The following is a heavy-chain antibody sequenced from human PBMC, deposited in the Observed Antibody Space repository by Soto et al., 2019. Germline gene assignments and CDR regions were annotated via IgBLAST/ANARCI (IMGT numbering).Heavy chain of an antibody. CDR1: GYTFTSYG. CDR3: AGGRLHLLWHYYCGMDV. J-gene: IGHJ6*02. Sequence: QVQLVQSGAEVKKPGASVKVSCKASGYTFTSYGISWVRQAPGQGLEWMGWISAYNGKTNYAQKLQGRVTMTTDTSKSPAYMELRSLRSDDTAVYYCAGGRLHLLWHYYCGMDVGGQGTTVTVS. CDR2: ISAYNGKT. V-gene: IGHV1-18*01. D-gene: IGHD3-10*01.